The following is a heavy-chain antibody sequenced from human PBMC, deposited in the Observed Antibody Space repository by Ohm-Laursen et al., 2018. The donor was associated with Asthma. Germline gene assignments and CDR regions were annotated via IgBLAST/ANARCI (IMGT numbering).Heavy chain of an antibody. CDR2: ISYDGSNK. Sequence: SLRLSCTASGFTFSTYWMSWVRQAPGKGLEWVAVISYDGSNKYYADSVKGRFTISRDNSKNTLYLQMNSLRAEDTAVYYCAKGVVPAAIGYYYYGMDVWGQGTTVTVSS. V-gene: IGHV3-30*18. CDR3: AKGVVPAAIGYYYYGMDV. J-gene: IGHJ6*02. CDR1: GFTFSTYW. D-gene: IGHD2-2*02.